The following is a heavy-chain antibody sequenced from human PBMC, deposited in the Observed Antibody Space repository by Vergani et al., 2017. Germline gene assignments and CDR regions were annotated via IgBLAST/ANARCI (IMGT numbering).Heavy chain of an antibody. CDR3: ARGTHIVVVTALIDY. CDR1: GGTFSSYA. CDR2: IIPIFGTA. V-gene: IGHV1-69*06. D-gene: IGHD2-21*02. Sequence: QVQLVQSGAEVKKPGSSVKVSCKASGGTFSSYAISWVRQAPGQGLEWMGGIIPIFGTANYAQKFQGRVTMTRDTSTSTVYMELSSLRSEDTAVYYCARGTHIVVVTALIDYWGQGTLVTVSS. J-gene: IGHJ4*02.